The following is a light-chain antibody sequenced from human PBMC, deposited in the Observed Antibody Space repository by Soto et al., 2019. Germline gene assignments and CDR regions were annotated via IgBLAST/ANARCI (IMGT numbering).Light chain of an antibody. CDR1: SRDVGSYDL. CDR2: EVK. CDR3: CSYGGSTTFYV. V-gene: IGLV2-23*02. Sequence: SVLPKPASVSGSLGQSITISCTGTSRDVGSYDLVSWYQQHPGKVPKFLIYEVKKRPSGVSDRFSGSKSGNTATLTISGLLAEDEADYYCCSYGGSTTFYVFGSGTKVTV. J-gene: IGLJ1*01.